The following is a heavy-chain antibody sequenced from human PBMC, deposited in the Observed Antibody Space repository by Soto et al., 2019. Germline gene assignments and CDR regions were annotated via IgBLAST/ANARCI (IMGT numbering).Heavy chain of an antibody. CDR3: ARGEGSSYDRLYNWFDP. CDR2: ISSSSSTI. D-gene: IGHD6-13*01. CDR1: GFTFSSYS. J-gene: IGHJ5*02. Sequence: GGSLRLSCAASGFTFSSYSMNWVRQAPGKGLEWVSYISSSSSTIYYADSVKGRFTISRDNAKNSLYLQMNSLRAEDTAVYYCARGEGSSYDRLYNWFDPWGQGTLDTVSS. V-gene: IGHV3-48*01.